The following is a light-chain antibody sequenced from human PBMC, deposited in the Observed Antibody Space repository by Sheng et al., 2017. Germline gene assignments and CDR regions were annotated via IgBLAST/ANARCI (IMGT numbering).Light chain of an antibody. J-gene: IGKJ1*01. CDR1: QNIRTW. CDR2: KAS. Sequence: DIQMTQSPSTLSASIGDRVTITCRASQNIRTWLAWYQQKPGKAPKVLIYKASNLESGVPSIFSGGGSGTQFTLTISNLQPDDFATYYCQQYSDDWSFGQGTKVESK. CDR3: QQYSDDWS. V-gene: IGKV1-5*03.